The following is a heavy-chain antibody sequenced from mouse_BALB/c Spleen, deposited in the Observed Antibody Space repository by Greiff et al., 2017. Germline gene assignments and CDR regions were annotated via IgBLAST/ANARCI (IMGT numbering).Heavy chain of an antibody. CDR3: ARAVRGNYVDY. CDR1: GFTFSDYY. CDR2: ISDGGSYT. J-gene: IGHJ2*01. D-gene: IGHD1-1*02. V-gene: IGHV5-4*02. Sequence: EVMLVESGGGLVKPGGSLKLSCAASGFTFSDYYMYWVRQTPEKRLEWVATISDGGSYTYYPDSVKGRFTISRDNAKNNLYLQMSSLKSEDTAMYYCARAVRGNYVDYWGQGTTLTVSS.